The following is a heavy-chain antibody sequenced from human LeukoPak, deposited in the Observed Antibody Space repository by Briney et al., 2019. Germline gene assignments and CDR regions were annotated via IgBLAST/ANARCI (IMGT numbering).Heavy chain of an antibody. J-gene: IGHJ4*02. D-gene: IGHD5-18*01. CDR3: ARGEESAIFDY. CDR2: SSSRRTHM. Sequence: GGSLRLSCAASGFTFSSYSMNWVRQAPGKGLKWVSSSSSRRTHMYYADSVKGRFTISRDNAKSSLYLQMSSLRAEDTAVYYCARGEESAIFDYWGQGILVTVSS. V-gene: IGHV3-21*01. CDR1: GFTFSSYS.